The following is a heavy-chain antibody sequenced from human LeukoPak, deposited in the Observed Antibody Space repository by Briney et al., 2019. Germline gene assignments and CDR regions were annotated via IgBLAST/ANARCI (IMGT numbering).Heavy chain of an antibody. J-gene: IGHJ3*02. CDR1: GSTFTSYA. V-gene: IGHV1-3*03. CDR3: AREWYYYDSSGYYRHDAFDI. D-gene: IGHD3-22*01. Sequence: ASVKVSCKASGSTFTSYAMHWVRQAPGQRLEWMGWINAGNGNTKYSQEFQGRVTITRDTSASTAYMELSSLRSEDMAVYYCAREWYYYDSSGYYRHDAFDIWGQGTMVTVSS. CDR2: INAGNGNT.